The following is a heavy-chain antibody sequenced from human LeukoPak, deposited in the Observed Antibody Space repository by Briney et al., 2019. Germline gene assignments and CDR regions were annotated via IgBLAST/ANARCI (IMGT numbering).Heavy chain of an antibody. D-gene: IGHD3-10*01. V-gene: IGHV4-30-4*08. CDR2: IYYSGST. J-gene: IGHJ6*02. Sequence: LRLSCAASGFTFSNYGMSWIRQPPGKGLEWIGYIYYSGSTYYNPSLKSRVTISVDTSKNQFSLKLSSVTAADTAVYYCARDWSKESITMVRGAKGMDVWGQGTTVTVSS. CDR1: GFTFSNYG. CDR3: ARDWSKESITMVRGAKGMDV.